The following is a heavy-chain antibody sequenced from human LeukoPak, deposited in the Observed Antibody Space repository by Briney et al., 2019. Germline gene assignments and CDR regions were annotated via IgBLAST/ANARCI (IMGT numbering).Heavy chain of an antibody. CDR1: GFTFSSYS. J-gene: IGHJ4*02. CDR3: ARPIDSSGYYPSD. CDR2: ISSSSSHI. D-gene: IGHD3-22*01. Sequence: WGSLRLSCAASGFTFSSYSMNWVRQAPGKGLEWVSSISSSSSHIYYADSVKGRFTISRDNAKNSLYLQMNSLRAEDTAVYYCARPIDSSGYYPSDWGQGTLVTVSS. V-gene: IGHV3-21*01.